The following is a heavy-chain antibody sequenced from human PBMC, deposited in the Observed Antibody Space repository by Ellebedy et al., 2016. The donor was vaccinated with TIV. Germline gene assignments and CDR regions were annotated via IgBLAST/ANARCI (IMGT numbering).Heavy chain of an antibody. V-gene: IGHV3-30*18. D-gene: IGHD5-24*01. CDR3: AKESRDGNNYFFDY. CDR1: GFTFSRYG. CDR2: ISYDGSSK. Sequence: GGSLRLSXAASGFTFSRYGMHWVRQAPGKGLEGVAVISYDGSSKDYADSAKGRFSISRDNSQNKLLLQMNSLRAEDTAVYYCAKESRDGNNYFFDYWGQGTLVTVSS. J-gene: IGHJ4*02.